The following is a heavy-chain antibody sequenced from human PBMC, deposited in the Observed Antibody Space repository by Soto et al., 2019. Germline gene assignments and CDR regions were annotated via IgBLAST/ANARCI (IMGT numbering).Heavy chain of an antibody. J-gene: IGHJ3*02. CDR2: IYNSGST. Sequence: QVQLQESGPGLVKPSQTLSLTCTVSGGSISSGGYYWSWIRQHPGKGLEWIGYIYNSGSTYYNPSLKSRVTISVDTSKTQCSLNLSSVTDADTAVYYCAIVPFDAFDIWGQGTMVTVSS. CDR3: AIVPFDAFDI. CDR1: GGSISSGGYY. V-gene: IGHV4-31*03.